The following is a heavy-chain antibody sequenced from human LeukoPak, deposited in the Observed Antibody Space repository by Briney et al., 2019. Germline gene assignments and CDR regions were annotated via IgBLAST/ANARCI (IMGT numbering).Heavy chain of an antibody. V-gene: IGHV3-30*18. Sequence: GGSLRLSCAASGFSFSSCGMHWVRQAPGKGLEWVVVISFDGSNKYYADSVKGRFTISRDNAKNTLDLQMNSLRAEDTAVYCCAKQMAVDYFDYWGQGTLVTVSS. D-gene: IGHD5-24*01. CDR1: GFSFSSCG. CDR2: ISFDGSNK. J-gene: IGHJ4*02. CDR3: AKQMAVDYFDY.